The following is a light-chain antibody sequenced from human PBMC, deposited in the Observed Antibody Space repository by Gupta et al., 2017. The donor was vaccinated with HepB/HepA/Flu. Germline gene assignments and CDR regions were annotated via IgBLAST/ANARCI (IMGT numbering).Light chain of an antibody. V-gene: IGKV1-5*03. CDR1: QSISW. CDR2: KAS. J-gene: IGKJ1*01. Sequence: DIQMTQSPSTLSASVGDRVTITCRASQSISWLAWYQQKPGKAPKLLIYKASTLESGVPSRFSGSGSGTEFTLTISGLQPDDFATYYCQQENSSQWTFGHGTKVEIK. CDR3: QQENSSQWT.